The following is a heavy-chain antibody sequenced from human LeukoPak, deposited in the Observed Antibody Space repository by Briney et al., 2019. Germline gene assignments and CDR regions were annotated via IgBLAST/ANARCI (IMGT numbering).Heavy chain of an antibody. V-gene: IGHV3-21*01. Sequence: GGSLRLSCAASGFTFSSYSMNWVRQAPGKGLEWVSSISSSSSYIYYADSVKGRFTISRDNAKNSLYLQMNSLRAEDTAVYYCARYVLLWFGEQGYGMDVWGQGTTVTVSS. CDR3: ARYVLLWFGEQGYGMDV. CDR1: GFTFSSYS. J-gene: IGHJ6*02. CDR2: ISSSSSYI. D-gene: IGHD3-10*01.